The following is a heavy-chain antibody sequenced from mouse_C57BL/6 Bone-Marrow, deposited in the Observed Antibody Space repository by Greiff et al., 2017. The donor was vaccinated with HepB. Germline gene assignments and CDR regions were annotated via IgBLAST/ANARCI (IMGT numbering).Heavy chain of an antibody. CDR1: EYEFPSHD. Sequence: EVKLMDSGGGLVQPGESLKLSCESNEYEFPSHDMSWVRKTPEKRLELVAAINSDGGSTYYPDTMERRFIISRDNTKKTLYLQMSSLRSEDTALYYCARGGPYYAMDYWGQGTSVTVSS. J-gene: IGHJ4*01. CDR2: INSDGGST. CDR3: ARGGPYYAMDY. D-gene: IGHD3-3*01. V-gene: IGHV5-2*01.